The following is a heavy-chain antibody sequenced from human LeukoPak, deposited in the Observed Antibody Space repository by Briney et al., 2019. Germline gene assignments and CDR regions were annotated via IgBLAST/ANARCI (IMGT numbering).Heavy chain of an antibody. CDR1: GDSVSSDSYY. CDR2: SYYSGTT. CDR3: ARDSRGYYDTSGYFDY. V-gene: IGHV4-61*01. J-gene: IGHJ4*02. Sequence: PSETLSLTCTVSGDSVSSDSYYWSWIRQPPGKGLEWIGFSYYSGTTKQNPSLKSRVTLSVDTSKNQLSLKLTSVTAADTAVYYCARDSRGYYDTSGYFDYWGQGTLVTVSS. D-gene: IGHD3-22*01.